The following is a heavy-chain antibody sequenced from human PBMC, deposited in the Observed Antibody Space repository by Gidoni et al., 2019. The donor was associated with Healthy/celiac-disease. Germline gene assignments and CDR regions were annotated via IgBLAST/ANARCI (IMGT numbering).Heavy chain of an antibody. J-gene: IGHJ4*02. CDR1: GFTVSSNY. Sequence: EVQLVESGGGLIQPGGSLRLSCAASGFTVSSNYMSWVRQAPGKGLEWVSVIYSGGRTYYADSVKGRFTISRDNSKNTLYLQMNSLRAEDTAVYYCARHSNLRWGGDYFDYWGQGTLVTVSS. CDR3: ARHSNLRWGGDYFDY. D-gene: IGHD4-17*01. V-gene: IGHV3-53*01. CDR2: IYSGGRT.